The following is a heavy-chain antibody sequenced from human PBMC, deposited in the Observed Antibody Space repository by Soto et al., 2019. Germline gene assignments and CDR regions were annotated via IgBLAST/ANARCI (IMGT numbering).Heavy chain of an antibody. CDR2: IDPADSST. J-gene: IGHJ6*02. D-gene: IGHD1-26*01. CDR1: GYSFTTYW. Sequence: PGESLKISCQGSGYSFTTYWISWVRQMPGKGLEWMGKIDPADSSTNYSPSFQGHITISVDRSINTAHLRFSSLKAADTAVYYCARLEKWYYNYYGLDVWGQGTMVTVSS. CDR3: ARLEKWYYNYYGLDV. V-gene: IGHV5-10-1*01.